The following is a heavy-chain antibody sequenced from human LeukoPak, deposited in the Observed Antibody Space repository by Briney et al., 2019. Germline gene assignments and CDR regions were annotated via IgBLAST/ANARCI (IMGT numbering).Heavy chain of an antibody. D-gene: IGHD1-26*01. CDR1: GGTFSSYA. V-gene: IGHV1-69*10. CDR2: IIPILGIA. CDR3: ARAPFSERRVGATDQVDY. Sequence: SVKVSCKASGGTFSSYAISWVRQAPGQGLEWMGGIIPILGIANYAQKFQGRVTITADKSTSTAYMELSSLRSEDTAVYYCARAPFSERRVGATDQVDYWGQGTLVTVSS. J-gene: IGHJ4*02.